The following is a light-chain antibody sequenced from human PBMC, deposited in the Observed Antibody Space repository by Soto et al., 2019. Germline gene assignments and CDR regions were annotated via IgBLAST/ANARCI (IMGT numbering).Light chain of an antibody. J-gene: IGKJ4*01. CDR2: GAS. CDR3: HKRAGWPPN. V-gene: IGKV3-20*01. CDR1: QSVSSSY. Sequence: EIVLTHSPGTLSLSPVERATLSFRSSQSVSSSYLAWYQQKPGQAPRLLIYGASSRATGIPDRFSGSGSGTDFTLTINSLEPEDFAVYFCHKRAGWPPNFGGGTKVDIK.